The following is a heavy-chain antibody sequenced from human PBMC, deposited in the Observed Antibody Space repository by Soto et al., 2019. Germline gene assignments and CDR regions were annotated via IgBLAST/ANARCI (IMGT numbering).Heavy chain of an antibody. V-gene: IGHV3-21*01. CDR2: ISSSSSYI. Sequence: GGSLRLSCAASGFTFSSYSMNWVRQAPGKGLEWVSSISSSSSYIYYADSVKGRFTISRDNAKNSLYLQMNGLRAEDTAVYYCARDISTQAEIAVAVGWFDPWGQGTLVTVSS. J-gene: IGHJ5*02. CDR1: GFTFSSYS. CDR3: ARDISTQAEIAVAVGWFDP. D-gene: IGHD6-19*01.